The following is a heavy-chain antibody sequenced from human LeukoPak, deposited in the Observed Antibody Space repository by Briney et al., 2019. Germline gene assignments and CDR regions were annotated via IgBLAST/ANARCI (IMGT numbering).Heavy chain of an antibody. V-gene: IGHV4-39*01. J-gene: IGHJ3*02. CDR3: ATGYGSGSNDAFDI. Sequence: SETLSLTCALSGGSISSSSYYWGWIRQPPGKGLECIGSIYYSGSTYYNPSLKSRVTISVDTSKNQFSLKLSSVTAADTAVYDCATGYGSGSNDAFDIWGQGTMVTVSS. CDR1: GGSISSSSYY. CDR2: IYYSGST. D-gene: IGHD3-10*01.